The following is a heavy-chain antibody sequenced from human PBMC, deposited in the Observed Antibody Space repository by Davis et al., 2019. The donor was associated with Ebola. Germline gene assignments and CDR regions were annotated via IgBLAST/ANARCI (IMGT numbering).Heavy chain of an antibody. J-gene: IGHJ5*02. CDR3: ARGDGYNFFVR. CDR1: GFTVSSSY. Sequence: GESLKISCAASGFTVSSSYMSWVRQAPGKGLEWVSVIYKGGDIYYADFVRGRFTISRDNSKNALYLQMNSLRAEDTAVYYCARGDGYNFFVRWGQGTLVTVSS. D-gene: IGHD5-24*01. V-gene: IGHV3-53*01. CDR2: IYKGGDI.